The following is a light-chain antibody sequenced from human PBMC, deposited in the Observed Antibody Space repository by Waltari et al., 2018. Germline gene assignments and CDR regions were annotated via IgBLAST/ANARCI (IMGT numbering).Light chain of an antibody. Sequence: QSVLTQPPSVSGAPGQRVTISCTGSSSNIGAGYDVHWYQPLPGTAPKLLIYGNSNRPSGVPDRFSGSKSGTSASLAITGLQAEDEADYYCQSYDSSLSFYVFGTGTKVTVL. J-gene: IGLJ1*01. V-gene: IGLV1-40*01. CDR1: SSNIGAGYD. CDR3: QSYDSSLSFYV. CDR2: GNS.